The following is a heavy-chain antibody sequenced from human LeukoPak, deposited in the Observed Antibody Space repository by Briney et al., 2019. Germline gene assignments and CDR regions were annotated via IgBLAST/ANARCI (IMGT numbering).Heavy chain of an antibody. CDR3: AWLHSSSRFDYYYYSMDV. V-gene: IGHV1-69*02. CDR2: IIPILGIA. Sequence: PVKVSCKASGGTFSSYTISWVRQAPGQGVEWMGRIIPILGIANYAQKFQGRVTISADKSMSTAYMELSSLRSEDTAVYYCAWLHSSSRFDYYYYSMDVWGQGTTVTVSS. J-gene: IGHJ6*02. D-gene: IGHD6-6*01. CDR1: GGTFSSYT.